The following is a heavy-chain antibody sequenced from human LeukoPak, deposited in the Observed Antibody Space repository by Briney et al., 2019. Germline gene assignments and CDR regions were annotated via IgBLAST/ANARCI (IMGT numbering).Heavy chain of an antibody. J-gene: IGHJ4*02. Sequence: GGSLRLSCAASGFTFSSSAMSWVRQVPGEGLEWVSGISASGGSTSYADSVRGRFTISRDNSKNTLYVQMNSLRAEDTAVYYCARDRNYVPDYWGQGTLVTVSS. D-gene: IGHD3-10*02. CDR1: GFTFSSSA. CDR2: ISASGGST. V-gene: IGHV3-23*01. CDR3: ARDRNYVPDY.